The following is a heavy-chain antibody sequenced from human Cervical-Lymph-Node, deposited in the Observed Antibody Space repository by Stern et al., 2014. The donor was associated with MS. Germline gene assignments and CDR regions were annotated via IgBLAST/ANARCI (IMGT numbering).Heavy chain of an antibody. Sequence: DQLVESGPGLVKPSQTLSLTCTVSGGSISSGDYYWSWIRQHPGKGLEWIGYIYYSGSTYYNPSLKSRVTISVETSKSQFSLKLSSVTAADTAVYYCARDGPQVGAGSFDIWGQGTMVTVSS. CDR1: GGSISSGDYY. V-gene: IGHV4-31*03. CDR2: IYYSGST. J-gene: IGHJ3*02. D-gene: IGHD1-26*01. CDR3: ARDGPQVGAGSFDI.